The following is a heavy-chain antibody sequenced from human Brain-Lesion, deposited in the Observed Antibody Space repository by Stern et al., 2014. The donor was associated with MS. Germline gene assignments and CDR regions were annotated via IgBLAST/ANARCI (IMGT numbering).Heavy chain of an antibody. V-gene: IGHV4-61*02. CDR2: IHPSGSG. CDR1: GGSISSGSDY. J-gene: IGHJ4*02. Sequence: VQLLESGPGLVKPSQTLSLTCTVSGGSISSGSDYWSWIRQPVGKGLEWIGRIHPSGSGFYTPSLKSRVTHSTDPTMNQFSLDLNSATAADTAIYYCASGYRIFDYWGQGILVTVSS. CDR3: ASGYRIFDY. D-gene: IGHD5-18*01.